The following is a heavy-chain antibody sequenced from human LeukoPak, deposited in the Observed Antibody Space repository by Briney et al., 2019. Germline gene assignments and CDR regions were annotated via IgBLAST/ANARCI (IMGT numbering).Heavy chain of an antibody. CDR2: IYYTGST. D-gene: IGHD4-23*01. CDR3: ARGGKATVVTM. CDR1: GDSISSYY. J-gene: IGHJ4*02. Sequence: SETLSLTCSVSGDSISSYYWSWIRQPPGKGLEWIGYIYYTGSTNYNPSLKSRVSMSVDTSKNQFSLKLTSVTAADTALYYCARGGKATVVTMWGQGILVTVSS. V-gene: IGHV4-59*12.